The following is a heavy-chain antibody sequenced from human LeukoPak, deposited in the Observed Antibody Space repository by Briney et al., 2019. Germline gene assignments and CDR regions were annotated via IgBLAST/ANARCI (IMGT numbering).Heavy chain of an antibody. Sequence: GGSLRLSCAASGFTFSSSWMIWVRQAPGKGLEWVANIDQDGSDKTYVDSVKGRFTISRDNARNSLYLQMNSLRAEDTAMYFCAGGFGRGSVDYWGQGTLVTVSS. CDR3: AGGFGRGSVDY. J-gene: IGHJ4*02. CDR2: IDQDGSDK. V-gene: IGHV3-7*01. D-gene: IGHD3-10*01. CDR1: GFTFSSSW.